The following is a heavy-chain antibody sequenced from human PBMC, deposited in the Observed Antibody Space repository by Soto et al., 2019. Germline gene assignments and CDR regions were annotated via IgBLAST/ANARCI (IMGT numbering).Heavy chain of an antibody. V-gene: IGHV4-34*01. Sequence: QVQLQQWGAGLLKPSETLSLTCAVYGVSFSGYYCSWIRQPPGKGLEWIGEINDSGSTKYNPHLKSRATLSVDTSKHQCALKLSSVTAADTAVYYCARGRGIFGEVTPFDYWGQGTLVTVSS. CDR2: INDSGST. CDR3: ARGRGIFGEVTPFDY. J-gene: IGHJ4*02. CDR1: GVSFSGYY. D-gene: IGHD3-3*01.